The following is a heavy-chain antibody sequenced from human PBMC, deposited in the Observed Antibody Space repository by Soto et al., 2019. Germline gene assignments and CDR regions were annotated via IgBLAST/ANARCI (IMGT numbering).Heavy chain of an antibody. V-gene: IGHV3-7*03. CDR3: ARDWHALRYFDWRQFDY. J-gene: IGHJ4*02. D-gene: IGHD3-9*01. CDR2: IKQDGSEK. CDR1: GFTFSSYW. Sequence: AGGSLRLSCAASGFTFSSYWMSWVRQAPGKGLEWVANIKQDGSEKYYADSVKGRFTISRDNAKNSLYLQMNSLRAEDTAVYYCARDWHALRYFDWRQFDYWGQGTLVTVSS.